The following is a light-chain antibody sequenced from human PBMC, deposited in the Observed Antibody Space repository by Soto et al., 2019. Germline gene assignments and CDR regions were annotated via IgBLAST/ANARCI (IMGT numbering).Light chain of an antibody. CDR1: QSVNSHY. J-gene: IGKJ5*01. CDR2: DAS. V-gene: IGKV3-20*01. CDR3: QQYGNSPIT. Sequence: EIVLMQSPGTLSLSPGEGATLSCRASQSVNSHYLAWYQQKPGQSPRLLIYDASNRATGIPDRFSGSGSGTDFALTINRLEPEDFAVFYCQQYGNSPITFGQGTRLEIK.